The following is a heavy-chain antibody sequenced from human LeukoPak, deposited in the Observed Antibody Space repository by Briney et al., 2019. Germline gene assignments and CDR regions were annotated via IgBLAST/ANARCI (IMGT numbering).Heavy chain of an antibody. Sequence: SETLSLTCTVSGGSISSGGYYWSWIRQHPGKGLEWIGYIYYSGSTYYNPSLKSRVTISVDTSKNQFSLKLSSVTAADTAVYYCAGVGANYGSYFDYWGQGTLVTVSS. CDR2: IYYSGST. V-gene: IGHV4-31*03. D-gene: IGHD4/OR15-4a*01. CDR1: GGSISSGGYY. CDR3: AGVGANYGSYFDY. J-gene: IGHJ4*02.